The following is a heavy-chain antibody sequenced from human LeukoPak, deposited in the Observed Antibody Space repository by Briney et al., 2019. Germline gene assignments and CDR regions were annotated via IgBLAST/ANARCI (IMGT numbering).Heavy chain of an antibody. V-gene: IGHV3-33*01. D-gene: IGHD2-15*01. CDR1: GFTFSSFG. Sequence: GGSLRRSCAASGFTFSSFGIHWVRQAPGKGLEWVAIVWYDGSNKYYADSVKGRFTISRDNSKNTLYLQMNSLRAEDTAVYYCARDVVAATQTFSYGMDVWGQGTTVTVSS. CDR3: ARDVVAATQTFSYGMDV. CDR2: VWYDGSNK. J-gene: IGHJ6*02.